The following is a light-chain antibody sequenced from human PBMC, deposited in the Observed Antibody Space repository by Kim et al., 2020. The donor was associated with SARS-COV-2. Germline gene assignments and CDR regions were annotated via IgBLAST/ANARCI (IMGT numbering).Light chain of an antibody. CDR3: QQLKSYPLT. V-gene: IGKV1-9*01. CDR2: AAS. Sequence: IQLTQSPSSLSASVRDRVTITCRASQAIGRYLAWYQQRPGNAPKLLIYAASTLQSGVPSRFSGGGSGTDFTLTISSLQPEDFAIYYCQQLKSYPLTFGGGTKVDIK. CDR1: QAIGRY. J-gene: IGKJ4*01.